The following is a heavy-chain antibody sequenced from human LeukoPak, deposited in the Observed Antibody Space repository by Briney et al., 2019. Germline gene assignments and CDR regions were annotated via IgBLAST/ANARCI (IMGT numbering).Heavy chain of an antibody. J-gene: IGHJ4*02. V-gene: IGHV3-11*05. Sequence: GGSLRLSCTASTFTFSDDYMAWIRQAPGKGLEWVSSISPGSSYKYSADSVKGRFTISRDDAENSVYLQTNSLSVEDTAVYYCATERRGTFDFWGQGSLVTVSS. CDR2: ISPGSSYK. CDR1: TFTFSDDY. D-gene: IGHD1-1*01. CDR3: ATERRGTFDF.